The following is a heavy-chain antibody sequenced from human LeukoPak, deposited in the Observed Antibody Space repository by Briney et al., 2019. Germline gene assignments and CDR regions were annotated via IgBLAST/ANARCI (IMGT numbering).Heavy chain of an antibody. D-gene: IGHD1/OR15-1a*01. Sequence: GGSLRLSCVASGFTFSSYNMIWVRQAPGKGLEWVSGLSGSGRATYYAHSVKGRFTISRENSKNAMFLQMNSLRVDDTAVYYCARQRVMLTGTGGTWIDPWGQGTLVTVSS. CDR3: ARQRVMLTGTGGTWIDP. J-gene: IGHJ5*02. CDR1: GFTFSSYN. CDR2: LSGSGRAT. V-gene: IGHV3-23*01.